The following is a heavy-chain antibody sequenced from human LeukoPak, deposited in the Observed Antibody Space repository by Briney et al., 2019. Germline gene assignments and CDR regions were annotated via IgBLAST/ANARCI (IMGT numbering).Heavy chain of an antibody. CDR1: GFRFSDYT. CDR2: IGGRGGST. CDR3: GKEGGA. Sequence: GGSLRLSCAASGFRFSDYTMTWVRQAPGKGPEWVSAIGGRGGSTYYADSLGGRFTISRDNSKDMLYLQMNSLKVEDTATYYCGKEGGAWGQGTKVTVSS. J-gene: IGHJ5*02. D-gene: IGHD3-16*01. V-gene: IGHV3-23*01.